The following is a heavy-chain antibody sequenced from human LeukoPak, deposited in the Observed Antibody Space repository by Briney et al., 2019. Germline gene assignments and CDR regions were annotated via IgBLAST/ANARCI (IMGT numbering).Heavy chain of an antibody. CDR3: ARFLRGSGSYYDYYYYGMDV. V-gene: IGHV1-3*01. D-gene: IGHD3-10*01. CDR1: GYTFTSYA. Sequence: ASVKVSCKASGYTFTSYAMHWVRQAPGQRLEWMGWINAGNGNTKYSQKFQGRVTITRDTSASTAYMELSSLRSEDTAVYYCARFLRGSGSYYDYYYYGMDVWGQGTTVTVSS. CDR2: INAGNGNT. J-gene: IGHJ6*02.